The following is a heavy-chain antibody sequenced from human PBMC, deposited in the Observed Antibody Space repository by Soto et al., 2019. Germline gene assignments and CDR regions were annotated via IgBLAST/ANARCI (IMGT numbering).Heavy chain of an antibody. V-gene: IGHV3-23*01. Sequence: PGGSLRLSCAASGFTFSSYAMSWVRQAPGKGLEWVSAISGSGGSTYYADSVKGRLTISRDNSKNTLYLQMNSLRAEDTAVYYCAALIYDFWSGYYLIWGQGTLVTVSS. CDR1: GFTFSSYA. CDR2: ISGSGGST. D-gene: IGHD3-3*01. J-gene: IGHJ4*02. CDR3: AALIYDFWSGYYLI.